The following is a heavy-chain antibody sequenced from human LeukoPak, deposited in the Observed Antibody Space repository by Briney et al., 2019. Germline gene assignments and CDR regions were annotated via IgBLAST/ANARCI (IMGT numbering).Heavy chain of an antibody. D-gene: IGHD3-22*01. J-gene: IGHJ4*02. Sequence: GGSLRLSCAASGFTFSDYYMSWIRQAPGKGLEWISYISSASRTIYYTDSVKGRFTISRDDAKNSLYLQMDSLRVDDTAVYYCASDSSAWGLFDHWGQGVLVTVSS. CDR2: ISSASRTI. V-gene: IGHV3-11*01. CDR1: GFTFSDYY. CDR3: ASDSSAWGLFDH.